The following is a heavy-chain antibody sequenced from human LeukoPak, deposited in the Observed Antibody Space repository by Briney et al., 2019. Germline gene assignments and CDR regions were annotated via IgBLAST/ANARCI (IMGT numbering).Heavy chain of an antibody. D-gene: IGHD3-22*01. J-gene: IGHJ4*02. CDR3: AKPITMIVVATNLDY. CDR1: GFTFSSYA. Sequence: PGGSLRLSCAASGFTFSSYAMSWVRQAPGKGLEWVSAIDGSGGSTFYADSVKGRFTISRDNSKNTLYLQMNSLRAEDTAVYYCAKPITMIVVATNLDYWGQGTLVTVSS. CDR2: IDGSGGST. V-gene: IGHV3-23*01.